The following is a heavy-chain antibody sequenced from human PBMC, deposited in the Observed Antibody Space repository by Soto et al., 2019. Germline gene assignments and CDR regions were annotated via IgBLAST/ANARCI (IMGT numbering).Heavy chain of an antibody. D-gene: IGHD6-19*01. CDR1: GDSVSSNSAA. CDR2: TYFKSKWYN. CDR3: AGAWGSGWYLDY. Sequence: SQTLSLTCAISGDSVSSNSAAWNWIRQSPSRGLEWLGRTYFKSKWYNDYAGSVEGRISINADTSKNQFSLQLNSVTPEDTAVYFCAGAWGSGWYLDYWGQGTPVTVSS. V-gene: IGHV6-1*01. J-gene: IGHJ4*02.